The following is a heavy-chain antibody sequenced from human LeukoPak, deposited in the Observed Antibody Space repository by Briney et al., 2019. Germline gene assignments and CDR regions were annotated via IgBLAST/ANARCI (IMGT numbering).Heavy chain of an antibody. CDR1: GGSISSGDYY. Sequence: SETLSLTCTVSGGSISSGDYYWSWIRQPPGKGLEWIGYIYYSGSTYYNPSLKSRVTISVDTSKNQFSLKLSSVTAADTAVYYCARVSGARNVLLWSGEENWFDPWGQGTLVTVSS. CDR2: IYYSGST. CDR3: ARVSGARNVLLWSGEENWFDP. D-gene: IGHD3-10*01. J-gene: IGHJ5*02. V-gene: IGHV4-30-4*01.